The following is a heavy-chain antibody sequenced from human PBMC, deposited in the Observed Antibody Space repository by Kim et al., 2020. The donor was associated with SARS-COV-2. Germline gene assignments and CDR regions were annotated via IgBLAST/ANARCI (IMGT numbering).Heavy chain of an antibody. CDR1: GGTFSSYA. CDR2: IIPIFGTA. CDR3: ATHSIVVVTAFDY. V-gene: IGHV1-69*13. D-gene: IGHD2-21*02. J-gene: IGHJ4*02. Sequence: SVKVSCKASGGTFSSYAISWVRQAPGQGLEWMGGIIPIFGTANYAQKFQGRVTITADESTSTAYMELSSLRSEDTAVYYCATHSIVVVTAFDYWGQGTLVTVSS.